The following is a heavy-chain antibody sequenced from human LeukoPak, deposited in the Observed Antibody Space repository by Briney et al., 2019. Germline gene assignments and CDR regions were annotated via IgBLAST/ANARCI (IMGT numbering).Heavy chain of an antibody. Sequence: PGGSLRLSCAASGFIVSNSHMSWVRQAPGKGLEWVSVIYSGGTTYYADSVKGRFTISRDNSKNTLYLQMNSLRAEDTAVYYCATARSDLIYVYWGQGTLVTVSS. CDR3: ATARSDLIYVY. V-gene: IGHV3-66*01. J-gene: IGHJ4*02. CDR1: GFIVSNSH. CDR2: IYSGGTT. D-gene: IGHD2-15*01.